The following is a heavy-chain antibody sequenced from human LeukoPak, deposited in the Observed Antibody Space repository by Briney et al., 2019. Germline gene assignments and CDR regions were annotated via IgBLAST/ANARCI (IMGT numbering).Heavy chain of an antibody. V-gene: IGHV4-38-2*02. CDR2: IYHSGST. J-gene: IGHJ3*02. CDR1: GYSISSGYY. CDR3: ATDWSSGYSSPSGAFDI. D-gene: IGHD6-6*01. Sequence: SETLSLTCTVSGYSISSGYYWGWIRQPPGKGLEWIGSIYHSGSTYYNPSLKSRVTISVDTSKNQFSLKLSSVTAADTAVYYCATDWSSGYSSPSGAFDIWGQGTMVTVSS.